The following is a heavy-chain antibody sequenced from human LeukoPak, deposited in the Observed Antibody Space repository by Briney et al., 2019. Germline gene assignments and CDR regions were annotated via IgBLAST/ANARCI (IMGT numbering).Heavy chain of an antibody. Sequence: GGSLRLSCAASGFTSSSYWMDWVRQAPGKGLVWVSRIKSDGSHITYADSVRGRFTISRDNAKNTLYLQMNSLRAEDTAVCYCGFLPPGHWGQGTLVTVSS. V-gene: IGHV3-74*03. CDR2: IKSDGSHI. J-gene: IGHJ1*01. CDR3: GFLPPGH. CDR1: GFTSSSYW. D-gene: IGHD3-3*01.